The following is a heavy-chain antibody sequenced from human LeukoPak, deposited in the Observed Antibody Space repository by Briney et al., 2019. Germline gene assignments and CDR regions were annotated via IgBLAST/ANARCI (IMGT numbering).Heavy chain of an antibody. CDR3: AREFTVNWSFFDY. Sequence: GGSLRLSCAASGFTFSSYSMNWVRQAPGKGLEWVSSISSSSYIYYADSVKGRFTISRDSSKNTLYLQMNSLRAEDTAVYYCAREFTVNWSFFDYWGQGTLV. CDR2: ISSSSYI. D-gene: IGHD1-20*01. J-gene: IGHJ4*02. V-gene: IGHV3-21*04. CDR1: GFTFSSYS.